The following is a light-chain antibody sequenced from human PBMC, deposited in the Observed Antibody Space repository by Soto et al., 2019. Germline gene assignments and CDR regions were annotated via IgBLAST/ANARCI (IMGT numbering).Light chain of an antibody. J-gene: IGLJ2*01. Sequence: QSVLTQSPSASASLGASVKLTCTLSSGHSNYAIAWHQQQPEKGPRYLMKLSSDGSHSKGDGIPDRFSGSSSGAERYLTISSLQSEDEADYYCQTWDTGIQVFGGGTKVTVL. CDR2: LSSDGSH. V-gene: IGLV4-69*01. CDR3: QTWDTGIQV. CDR1: SGHSNYA.